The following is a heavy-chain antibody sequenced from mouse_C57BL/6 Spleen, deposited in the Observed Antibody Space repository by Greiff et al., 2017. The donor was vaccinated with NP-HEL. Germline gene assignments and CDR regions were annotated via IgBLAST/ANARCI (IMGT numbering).Heavy chain of an antibody. V-gene: IGHV1-19*01. CDR3: ARGRKNPYYFDY. CDR2: INPYNGGT. CDR1: GYTFTDYY. J-gene: IGHJ2*01. Sequence: EVKLQESGPVLVKPGASVKMSCKASGYTFTDYYMNWVKQSHGKSLEWIGVINPYNGGTSYNQKFKGKATLTVDKSSSTAYMELNSLTSEDSAVYYCARGRKNPYYFDYWGQGTTLTVSS.